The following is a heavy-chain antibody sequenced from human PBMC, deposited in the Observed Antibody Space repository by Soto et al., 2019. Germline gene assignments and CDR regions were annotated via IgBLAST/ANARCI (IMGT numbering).Heavy chain of an antibody. D-gene: IGHD3-3*01. CDR2: ISSNGGST. CDR3: ARDGRFLEWLPLDY. Sequence: GGSLRLSCAASGFTFSSYAMHWVRQAPGKGLEYVSAISSNGGSTYYANSVKGRFTISRDNSKNTLYLQMGSLRAEDMAVYYCARDGRFLEWLPLDYWGQGTLVTVSS. V-gene: IGHV3-64*01. J-gene: IGHJ4*02. CDR1: GFTFSSYA.